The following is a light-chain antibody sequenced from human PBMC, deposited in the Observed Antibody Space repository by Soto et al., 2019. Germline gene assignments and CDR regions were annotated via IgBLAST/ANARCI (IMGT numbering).Light chain of an antibody. CDR1: SSDVGNYNL. CDR2: ATS. V-gene: IGLV2-23*02. J-gene: IGLJ2*01. CDR3: CSYAGSKTFT. Sequence: QSALTQPASVSGSPGQSITISCTGTSSDVGNYNLVSWYQQHPGKAPKLIIYATSKRPSGVSNRYSGSKSGNMASLSISGLQAEDEANYYCCSYAGSKTFTFGGGTKVTVL.